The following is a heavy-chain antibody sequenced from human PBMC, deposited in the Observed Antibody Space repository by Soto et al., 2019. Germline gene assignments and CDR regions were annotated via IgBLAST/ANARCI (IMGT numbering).Heavy chain of an antibody. CDR1: GGSFSGYY. CDR2: INHSGST. V-gene: IGHV4-34*01. CDR3: ARTRLQSAFDI. Sequence: PSETLSLTCAVYGGSFSGYYWSWIRQPPGKGLEWIGEINHSGSTNYNPSLKSRVTISVDTSKNQFSLKLSSVTAADTAVYYCARTRLQSAFDIWGQGTMVT. D-gene: IGHD4-4*01. J-gene: IGHJ3*02.